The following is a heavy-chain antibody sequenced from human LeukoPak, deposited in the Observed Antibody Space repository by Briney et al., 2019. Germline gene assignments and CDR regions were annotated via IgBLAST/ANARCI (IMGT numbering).Heavy chain of an antibody. CDR1: GFTVSSNY. CDR2: ISGSGGST. D-gene: IGHD6-13*01. CDR3: AKTYSSSRAHYYYYYYMDV. J-gene: IGHJ6*03. V-gene: IGHV3-23*01. Sequence: GGSLRLSCAASGFTVSSNYMSWVRQAPGKGLEWVSVISGSGGSTFYADSVKGRFTISRDTSKNSLYLQMNSLRAEDTAVYYCAKTYSSSRAHYYYYYYMDVWGKGTTVTISS.